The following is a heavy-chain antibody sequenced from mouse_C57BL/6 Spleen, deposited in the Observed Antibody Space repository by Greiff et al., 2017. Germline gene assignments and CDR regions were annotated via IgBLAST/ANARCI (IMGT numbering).Heavy chain of an antibody. D-gene: IGHD1-1*01. CDR1: GFNIKDDS. CDR2: IDPENGDT. V-gene: IGHV14-4*01. J-gene: IGHJ1*03. CDR3: TTPYRYGSRGGYFDD. Sequence: VQLQQSGAELVRPGASVKLSCTASGFNIKDDSMHWVKQRPEQGLEWIGWIDPENGDTEYASKFQGKATITADTSSNTAYLQLSSLTAEDTAVYYCTTPYRYGSRGGYFDDWGTGTTVTVSS.